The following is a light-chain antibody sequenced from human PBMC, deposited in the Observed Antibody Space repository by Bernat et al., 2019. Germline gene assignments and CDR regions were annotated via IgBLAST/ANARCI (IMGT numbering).Light chain of an antibody. CDR1: QSVSSN. CDR3: QQYNNWPRT. V-gene: IGKV3-15*01. CDR2: GAS. J-gene: IGKJ1*01. Sequence: EIVMTQSPATLSVSPGERATLSCRASQSVSSNLAWYQQKPGQAPRLLIYGASTRATGIQARFSGSGSGIEFTITISSLQSEDFAVYYCQQYNNWPRTFGEGTKVEIK.